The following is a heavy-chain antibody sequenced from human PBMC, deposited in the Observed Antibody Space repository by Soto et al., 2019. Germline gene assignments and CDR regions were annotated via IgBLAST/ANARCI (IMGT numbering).Heavy chain of an antibody. CDR2: ISAYNGNT. CDR3: ARMNYGDYRDYYYGMDV. V-gene: IGHV1-18*01. J-gene: IGHJ6*02. Sequence: ASVKVSCKASGYTFTSYCISWVRQAPGQGLEWMGWISAYNGNTNYAQKLQGRVTMTTDTSTSTAYMELRSLRSDDTAVYYCARMNYGDYRDYYYGMDVWGQGTTVTVSS. D-gene: IGHD4-17*01. CDR1: GYTFTSYC.